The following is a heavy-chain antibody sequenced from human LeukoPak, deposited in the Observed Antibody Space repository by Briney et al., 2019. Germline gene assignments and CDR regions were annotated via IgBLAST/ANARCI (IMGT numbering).Heavy chain of an antibody. J-gene: IGHJ5*02. V-gene: IGHV1-18*01. D-gene: IGHD6-13*01. CDR1: GYTFNNYG. CDR2: VTSYNGDT. Sequence: EASVRVSCKASGYTFNNYGISWVRQAPGQGLEWMGWVTSYNGDTNYAQKFQGRVTMSTDTSTSTAYMELRSLRFDDTAIYYCARDVGITVAGSFDPWGQGTLVTVSS. CDR3: ARDVGITVAGSFDP.